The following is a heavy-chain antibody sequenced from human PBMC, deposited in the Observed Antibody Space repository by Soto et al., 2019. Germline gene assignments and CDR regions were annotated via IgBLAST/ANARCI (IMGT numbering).Heavy chain of an antibody. Sequence: GGSLRLSCAASGFTFSSYAMSWVRQAPGKGLEWVSAISGSGGSTYYADSVKGRFTISRDNSKNTLYLQMNSLRAEDTAVYYCANGDIVVVPAANPPLSYMDVWGKGTTVTVSS. J-gene: IGHJ6*03. CDR1: GFTFSSYA. V-gene: IGHV3-23*01. CDR3: ANGDIVVVPAANPPLSYMDV. D-gene: IGHD2-2*01. CDR2: ISGSGGST.